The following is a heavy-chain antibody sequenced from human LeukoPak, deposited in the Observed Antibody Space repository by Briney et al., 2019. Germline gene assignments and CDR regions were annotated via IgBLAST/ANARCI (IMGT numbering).Heavy chain of an antibody. CDR2: INHSGST. Sequence: PSETLSLTCAVYGGSFSGYYWSWIRQPPGKGLEWIGEINHSGSTNYNPSLKSRVTISVDTSKNQFSLKLSSVTAADTAVYYCARRRHNPYDSSGYLRYWGQGTLVTVSS. D-gene: IGHD3-22*01. V-gene: IGHV4-34*01. CDR3: ARRRHNPYDSSGYLRY. J-gene: IGHJ4*02. CDR1: GGSFSGYY.